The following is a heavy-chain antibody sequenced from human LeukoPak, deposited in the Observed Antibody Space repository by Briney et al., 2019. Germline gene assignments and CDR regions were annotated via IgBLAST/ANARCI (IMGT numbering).Heavy chain of an antibody. Sequence: SVKVSCKASGGTLSNNAINWVRQAPGQGLEWMGRIIPILDTTNYAQKFQGRVTIITDESTSIAYMELITLRSGDTAVYYCAGESFSRRAGITMVRGVITYWGQGTLVTVSS. CDR1: GGTLSNNA. J-gene: IGHJ4*02. V-gene: IGHV1-69*11. D-gene: IGHD3-10*01. CDR2: IIPILDTT. CDR3: AGESFSRRAGITMVRGVITY.